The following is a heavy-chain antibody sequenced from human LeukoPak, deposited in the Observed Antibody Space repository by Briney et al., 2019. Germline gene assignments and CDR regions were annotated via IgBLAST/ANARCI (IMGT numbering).Heavy chain of an antibody. D-gene: IGHD6-13*01. J-gene: IGHJ6*03. CDR3: ARNGAADKGYYYYYMDV. Sequence: QPGGSLRLSCAASGFTFSSYAMHWVRQAPGKGLEWVAVISYDGSNKYYADSVKGRFTISRDNSKNTLYLQMNSLRAEDTAVYYCARNGAADKGYYYYYMDVWGKGTTVTVSS. V-gene: IGHV3-30-3*01. CDR2: ISYDGSNK. CDR1: GFTFSSYA.